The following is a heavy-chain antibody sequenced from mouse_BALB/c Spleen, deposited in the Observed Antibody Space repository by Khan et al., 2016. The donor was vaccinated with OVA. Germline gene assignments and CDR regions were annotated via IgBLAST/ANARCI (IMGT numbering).Heavy chain of an antibody. CDR3: TRSGYGAFAY. Sequence: QVQLQQSGAELVKPGASVRLSCKASGYTFTSYYLYWVKQRPGHGLEWIGDINPSNGGTNFNENFKTQATLTVDKSSSTAYMQLSSLTSEDSAVYYCTRSGYGAFAYWGQGTLVTVSA. CDR2: INPSNGGT. V-gene: IGHV1S81*02. D-gene: IGHD1-1*02. CDR1: GYTFTSYY. J-gene: IGHJ3*01.